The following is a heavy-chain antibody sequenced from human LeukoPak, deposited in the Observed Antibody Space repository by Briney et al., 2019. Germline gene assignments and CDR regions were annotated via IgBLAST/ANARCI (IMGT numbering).Heavy chain of an antibody. CDR1: GFTFSSYA. CDR3: AKTLYYYDSSGYLDY. CDR2: ISGSGDST. D-gene: IGHD3-22*01. Sequence: GSLRLSCAASGFTFSSYAMSWVRQAPGKGLEWVSGISGSGDSTYYADSVKGRFTISRDNSKNTLYLQMNSLRAEDTAVYYCAKTLYYYDSSGYLDYWGQGTLVTVSS. V-gene: IGHV3-23*01. J-gene: IGHJ4*02.